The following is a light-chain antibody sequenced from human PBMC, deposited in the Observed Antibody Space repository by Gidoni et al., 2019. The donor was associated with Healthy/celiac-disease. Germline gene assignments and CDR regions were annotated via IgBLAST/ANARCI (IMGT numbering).Light chain of an antibody. CDR1: QSISSW. V-gene: IGKV1-5*01. Sequence: MTQSPSTLSASVGDRVTITCRASQSISSWLAWYQQKPGKAPKLLIYDASSLESVVPSRFSGSGSGTEFTLTISSLQPDDFATYYCQQYNSYSLYTFGQGTKLEIK. J-gene: IGKJ2*01. CDR3: QQYNSYSLYT. CDR2: DAS.